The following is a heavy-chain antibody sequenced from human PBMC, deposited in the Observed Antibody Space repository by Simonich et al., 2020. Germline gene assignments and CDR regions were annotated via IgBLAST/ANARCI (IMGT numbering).Heavy chain of an antibody. CDR2: MNPNSGNT. D-gene: IGHD6-13*01. Sequence: QVQLVQSGAEVKKPGASVKVSCKASGYTFTSYDYNWGRQATGQGLEWMGWMNPNSGNTGYAQKFQGRVTITRNTSISTAYMELSSLRSEDTAVYYCARGIGSSWYFDYWGQGTLVTVSS. CDR3: ARGIGSSWYFDY. V-gene: IGHV1-8*03. CDR1: GYTFTSYD. J-gene: IGHJ4*02.